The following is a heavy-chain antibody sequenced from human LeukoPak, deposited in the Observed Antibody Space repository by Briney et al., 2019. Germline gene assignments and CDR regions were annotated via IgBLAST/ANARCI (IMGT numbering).Heavy chain of an antibody. Sequence: SVKVSCKASGGTFSSYAISWVRQAPGQGLEWMGGIIPIFGTANYAQKFQGRVTITADESTSTAYMELSSLRSEDTAVYYCARGAGSSSDYYYYYMDVWGKGTTVTVSS. CDR3: ARGAGSSSDYYYYYMDV. J-gene: IGHJ6*03. V-gene: IGHV1-69*13. CDR1: GGTFSSYA. CDR2: IIPIFGTA. D-gene: IGHD6-6*01.